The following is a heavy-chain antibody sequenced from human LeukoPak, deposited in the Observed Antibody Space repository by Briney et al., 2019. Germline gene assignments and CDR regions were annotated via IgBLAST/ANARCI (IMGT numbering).Heavy chain of an antibody. CDR2: IWYDGSNK. CDR3: PKGSYSSSWPDAFDI. D-gene: IGHD6-13*01. J-gene: IGHJ3*02. Sequence: PGGSLRLSCAASGFTFTSYGMHWVRQAPGKGLEWVAVIWYDGSNKYYADSVKGRFTISRDNSKNTLYLQMNSLRAEDTAVYYCPKGSYSSSWPDAFDIWGQGTMVTVSS. V-gene: IGHV3-33*06. CDR1: GFTFTSYG.